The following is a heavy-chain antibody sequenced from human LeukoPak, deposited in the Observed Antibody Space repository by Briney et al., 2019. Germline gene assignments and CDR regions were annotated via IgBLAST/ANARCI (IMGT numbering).Heavy chain of an antibody. V-gene: IGHV3-23*01. CDR1: GLTFSNYA. CDR3: AKITKATTPNY. Sequence: GSLRLSCAASGLTFSNYAMNWVRQASGRGLEWVSGITDSGRKTYYEDSVKGRFSISRDNSKNTVYLQMSDLRAEDTAVYYCAKITKATTPNYWGQGTLVTVSS. D-gene: IGHD4-17*01. CDR2: ITDSGRKT. J-gene: IGHJ4*02.